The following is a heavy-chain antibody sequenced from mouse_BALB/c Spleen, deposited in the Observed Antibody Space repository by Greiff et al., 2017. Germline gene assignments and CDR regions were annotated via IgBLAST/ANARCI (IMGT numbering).Heavy chain of an antibody. J-gene: IGHJ3*01. D-gene: IGHD1-1*01. CDR3: ASPYYYGSSYRFAY. CDR2: IDPANGNT. V-gene: IGHV14-3*02. Sequence: VQLKQSGAELVKPGASVKLSCTASGFNIKDTYMHWVKQRPEQGLEWIGRIDPANGNTKYDPKFQGKATITADTSSNTAYLQLSSLTSEDTAVYYCASPYYYGSSYRFAYWGQGTLVTVSA. CDR1: GFNIKDTY.